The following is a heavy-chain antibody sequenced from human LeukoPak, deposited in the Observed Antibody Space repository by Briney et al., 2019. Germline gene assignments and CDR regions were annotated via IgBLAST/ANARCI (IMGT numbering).Heavy chain of an antibody. V-gene: IGHV3-21*01. J-gene: IGHJ6*03. CDR3: ARRAVSHIVPNQLYYMDV. D-gene: IGHD2-8*01. Sequence: GGSLRLSCAASGFTFSSYSMNWVRQAPGKGLEWVSSISSSSSYIYYADSVKGRFTISRDNAKNSLYLQMNSLRAEDTAVYYCARRAVSHIVPNQLYYMDVWGKGTTVTVSS. CDR2: ISSSSSYI. CDR1: GFTFSSYS.